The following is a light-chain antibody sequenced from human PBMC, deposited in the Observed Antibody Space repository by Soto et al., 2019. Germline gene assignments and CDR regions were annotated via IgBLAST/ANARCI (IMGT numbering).Light chain of an antibody. Sequence: IKMTQSPSSLSASVGDRVTITCRASQGISSYLAWYQQKPGKAPKLLIYAASTLQSGVPSRFSGSGSGTDFTLTISCLQSEDFATYYCQQYYSYPLTFGGGTKAAIK. CDR2: AAS. J-gene: IGKJ4*01. V-gene: IGKV1-8*01. CDR3: QQYYSYPLT. CDR1: QGISSY.